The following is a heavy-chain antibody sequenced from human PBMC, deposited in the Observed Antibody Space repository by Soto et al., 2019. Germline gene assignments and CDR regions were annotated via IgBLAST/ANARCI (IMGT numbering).Heavy chain of an antibody. J-gene: IGHJ4*02. CDR1: GGSVNGYY. CDR3: ARSTPDCGDYGPYYFDY. Sequence: PSETLSLTCAVYGGSVNGYYWTWICQPPGKGLEWIGEINHTGGTHYNPSLKGRVTMSVDTSENQFSLKLSSVTAAETAVYYCARSTPDCGDYGPYYFDYWGQGTLVTVSS. D-gene: IGHD4-17*01. CDR2: INHTGGT. V-gene: IGHV4-34*10.